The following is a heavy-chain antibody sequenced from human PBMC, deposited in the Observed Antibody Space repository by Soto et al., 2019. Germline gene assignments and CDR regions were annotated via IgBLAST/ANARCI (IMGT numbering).Heavy chain of an antibody. J-gene: IGHJ6*02. CDR1: GYTFTGYH. V-gene: IGHV1-2*04. CDR3: ARAMTTLTSNYFDYGMDV. D-gene: IGHD4-4*01. CDR2: INPNCGGT. Sequence: QVQLVQSGSEVKKPGASVKVSCKASGYTFTGYHLHWVRQAPGQGLEWLGWINPNCGGTNYAQKFQGWVTMTRDTSINTAYMELSRLRSDDTAVYYCARAMTTLTSNYFDYGMDVWGQGTTVTVSS.